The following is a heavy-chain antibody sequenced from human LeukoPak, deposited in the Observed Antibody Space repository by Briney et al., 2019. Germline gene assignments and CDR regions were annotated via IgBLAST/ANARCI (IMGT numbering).Heavy chain of an antibody. CDR2: TYYNSKWYY. CDR3: AKGPWMAAGTLRPFDY. Sequence: PSQTLSLTCAISGDSVSSNSAAWNWIRQSPSRGLEWLGRTYYNSKWYYDYAVSVKSRITISPDTSKNQFSLQLNSVTPEDTAVYYCAKGPWMAAGTLRPFDYWGQGTLVTVSS. CDR1: GDSVSSNSAA. J-gene: IGHJ4*02. D-gene: IGHD6-13*01. V-gene: IGHV6-1*01.